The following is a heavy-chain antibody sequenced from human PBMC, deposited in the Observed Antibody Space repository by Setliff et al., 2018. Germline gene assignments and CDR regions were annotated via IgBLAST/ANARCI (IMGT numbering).Heavy chain of an antibody. D-gene: IGHD1-1*01. J-gene: IGHJ4*02. Sequence: NPSETLSLTCTVSGGPFSGASIWSWIRQPPGKGLEFIGYVYHSGTAKYDPSLESRAIMSVDASKNEISLKLKSVTVADTAVYYCAKGGTYRYFDFWGQGARVTVSS. CDR1: GGPFSGAS. V-gene: IGHV4-59*01. CDR2: VYHSGTA. CDR3: AKGGTYRYFDF.